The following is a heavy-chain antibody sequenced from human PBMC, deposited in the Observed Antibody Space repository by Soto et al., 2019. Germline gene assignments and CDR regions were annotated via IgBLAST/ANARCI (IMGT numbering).Heavy chain of an antibody. J-gene: IGHJ4*02. Sequence: ASVKVSCKASGYTFTSYGISWVRQAPGQGLEWMGWISAYNGNTNYAQKLQGRVTMTTDTSTSTAYMELRSLRSDDTAVYYCARDRPGYYDILTGPFDYWGQGTLVTVSS. CDR3: ARDRPGYYDILTGPFDY. D-gene: IGHD3-9*01. V-gene: IGHV1-18*01. CDR1: GYTFTSYG. CDR2: ISAYNGNT.